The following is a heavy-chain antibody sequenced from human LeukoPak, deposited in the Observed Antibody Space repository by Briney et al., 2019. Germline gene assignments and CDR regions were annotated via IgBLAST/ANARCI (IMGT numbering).Heavy chain of an antibody. D-gene: IGHD3-22*01. CDR3: AKDIAMIVDTFDY. J-gene: IGHJ4*02. CDR2: ISGSGGST. CDR1: GFTFSSYG. V-gene: IGHV3-23*01. Sequence: PGGSLRLSCAAPGFTFSSYGMHWVRQAPGKGLEWVSAISGSGGSTYYADSVKGRFTISRDNSKNTLYLQMNSLRAEDTAVYYCAKDIAMIVDTFDYWGQGTLVTVSS.